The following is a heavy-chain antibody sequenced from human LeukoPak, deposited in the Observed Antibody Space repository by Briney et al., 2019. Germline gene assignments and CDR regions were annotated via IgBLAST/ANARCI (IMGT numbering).Heavy chain of an antibody. J-gene: IGHJ4*02. CDR2: INHSGST. CDR3: AREAYYFDY. V-gene: IGHV4-34*01. Sequence: PSETLSLTCAVYGGSFSGYYWSWIRQPPGKGLEWIGEINHSGSTYYNPSLKSRVTISVDRSKNQFSLKLSSVTAADTAVYYCAREAYYFDYWGQGTLVTVSS. CDR1: GGSFSGYY.